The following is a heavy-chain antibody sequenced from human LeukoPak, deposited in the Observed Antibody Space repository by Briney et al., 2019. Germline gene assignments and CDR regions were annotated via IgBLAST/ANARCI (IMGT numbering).Heavy chain of an antibody. CDR1: GYTFTGYY. J-gene: IGHJ3*02. D-gene: IGHD5-12*01. CDR2: INPNSGGT. V-gene: IGHV1-2*06. Sequence: ASVKVSCKASGYTFTGYYMHWVRQAPGQGLEWMGRINPNSGGTNYAQKFQGRVTMTRDTSISTAYMELSRLRSDDTAVYYYARALGEIVVFFDIWGQGTMVTVSS. CDR3: ARALGEIVVFFDI.